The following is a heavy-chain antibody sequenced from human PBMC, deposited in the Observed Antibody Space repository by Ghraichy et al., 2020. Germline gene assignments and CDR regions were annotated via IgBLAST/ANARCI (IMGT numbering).Heavy chain of an antibody. Sequence: SETLSLTCTVSGGSISSSSYYWGWIRQPPGKGLEWIGSIYYSGSTYYNPSLKSRVTISVDTFKNQFSLKLSSVTAADTAVYYCARRTTHHPKPKYYYDSSGPGYYFDYWGQGTLVTVSS. CDR1: GGSISSSSYY. J-gene: IGHJ4*02. V-gene: IGHV4-39*01. CDR2: IYYSGST. CDR3: ARRTTHHPKPKYYYDSSGPGYYFDY. D-gene: IGHD3-22*01.